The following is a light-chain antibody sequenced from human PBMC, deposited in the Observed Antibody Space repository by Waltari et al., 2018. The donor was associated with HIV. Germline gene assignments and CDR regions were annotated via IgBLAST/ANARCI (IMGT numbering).Light chain of an antibody. CDR3: AAWDDSLNGVV. J-gene: IGLJ2*01. Sequence: QSVLTQPPSVSEAPRQRVTISSSGSSSNIGNHAVNWYQQLPGKPPKLLIYYDDLLASGVSDRFSGSKSGTSASLAISGLQSEDESDYYCAAWDDSLNGVVFGGGTKLTVL. CDR2: YDD. V-gene: IGLV1-36*01. CDR1: SSNIGNHA.